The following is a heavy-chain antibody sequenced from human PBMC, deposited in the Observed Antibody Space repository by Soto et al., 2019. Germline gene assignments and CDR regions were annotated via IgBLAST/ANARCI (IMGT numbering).Heavy chain of an antibody. J-gene: IGHJ5*02. V-gene: IGHV3-23*01. CDR1: GFTFSSYT. Sequence: EVQLLEFGGGLAQPGGSLRLSCAASGFTFSSYTMNWVRQAPGKGLEWVSSVSASDSRTNYADSVKGRFTVSRDNSKNSLHLQVDSLRAEDTAVYYCARGGVYGGNSHPGWLDPWGQGTLVTVSS. CDR3: ARGGVYGGNSHPGWLDP. D-gene: IGHD4-17*01. CDR2: VSASDSRT.